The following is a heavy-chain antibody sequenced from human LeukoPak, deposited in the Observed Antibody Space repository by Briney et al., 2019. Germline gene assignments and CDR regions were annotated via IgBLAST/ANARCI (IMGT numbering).Heavy chain of an antibody. CDR1: GYSFTSYW. CDR2: IHPGDSDT. D-gene: IGHD5-24*01. J-gene: IGHJ4*02. Sequence: GESLKISCKGSGYSFTSYWIAWVRQMPGKGPEWMGIIHPGDSDTRYSPSFQGQVTISADRSISTAYLHWSSLKVSDTAMYYCARASRDGYNQNFDYWGQGTLVTVSS. V-gene: IGHV5-51*01. CDR3: ARASRDGYNQNFDY.